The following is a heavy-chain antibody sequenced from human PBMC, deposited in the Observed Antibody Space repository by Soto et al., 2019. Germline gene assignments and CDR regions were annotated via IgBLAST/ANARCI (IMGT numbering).Heavy chain of an antibody. D-gene: IGHD4-17*01. J-gene: IGHJ4*02. CDR1: GFIFSNAW. CDR3: ATSGTMVYGHSTRPHFDY. CDR2: IKGKTDGETV. V-gene: IGHV3-15*07. Sequence: EVQLVESGGGLVKPGGSLRLSCAVSGFIFSNAWMNWVRQPPGKGLEWVGRIKGKTDGETVDYAEVVKGRFTISGDDSKNTVFLQMNSLETEDTAVYYCATSGTMVYGHSTRPHFDYWGQGTLVTVSS.